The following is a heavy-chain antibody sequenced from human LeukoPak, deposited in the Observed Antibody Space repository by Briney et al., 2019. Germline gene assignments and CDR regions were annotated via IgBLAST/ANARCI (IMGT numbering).Heavy chain of an antibody. CDR3: ARVRAAAFFDY. V-gene: IGHV1-46*01. CDR2: INPSGGST. D-gene: IGHD6-13*01. Sequence: ASVKVSCKASGYTFTSYYMHWVRQAPGQGLEWMGIINPSGGSTSYAQKFQGRVTMTRDTSTSTAYMELRSLRSDDTAVYYCARVRAAAFFDYWGQGTLVTVSS. CDR1: GYTFTSYY. J-gene: IGHJ4*02.